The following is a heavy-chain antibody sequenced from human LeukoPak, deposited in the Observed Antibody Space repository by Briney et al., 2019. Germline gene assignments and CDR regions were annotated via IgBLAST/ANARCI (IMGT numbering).Heavy chain of an antibody. CDR3: AKGPVGRWLHDY. Sequence: SVKVSCKASGGTFSSYAISWVRQAPGQGLEWMGRIIPILGIANYAQKFQGRVTITADKSTSTAYMELSSLRSEDTAVYYCAKGPVGRWLHDYWGQGTLVTVSS. V-gene: IGHV1-69*04. CDR1: GGTFSSYA. D-gene: IGHD5-24*01. CDR2: IIPILGIA. J-gene: IGHJ4*02.